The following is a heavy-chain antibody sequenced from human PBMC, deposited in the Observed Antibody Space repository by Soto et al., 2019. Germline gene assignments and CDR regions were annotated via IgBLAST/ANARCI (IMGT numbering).Heavy chain of an antibody. Sequence: VKVSCKASGGTFSSYAISWVRQAPGQGLEWMGGIIPIFGTANYAQKFQGRVTITADESTSTAYMELSSLRSEDTAVYYCASPKFRFWQQLDPWGQGTLVTVSS. V-gene: IGHV1-69*13. CDR1: GGTFSSYA. J-gene: IGHJ5*02. CDR3: ASPKFRFWQQLDP. D-gene: IGHD3-3*01. CDR2: IIPIFGTA.